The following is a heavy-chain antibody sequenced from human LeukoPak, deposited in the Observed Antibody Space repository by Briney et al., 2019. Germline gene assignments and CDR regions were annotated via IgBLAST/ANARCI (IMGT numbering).Heavy chain of an antibody. CDR1: GFTFSSYG. Sequence: GGTLRLSCAASGFTFSSYGMSWVRQAPGKGLEWVAFIRYDGSNKYYADSVKGRFTISRDNSKNTLYLQMSSLRAEDTAVYYCAKSSGMVRGAFDIWGRGTMVTVSS. V-gene: IGHV3-30*02. J-gene: IGHJ3*02. CDR3: AKSSGMVRGAFDI. D-gene: IGHD3-10*01. CDR2: IRYDGSNK.